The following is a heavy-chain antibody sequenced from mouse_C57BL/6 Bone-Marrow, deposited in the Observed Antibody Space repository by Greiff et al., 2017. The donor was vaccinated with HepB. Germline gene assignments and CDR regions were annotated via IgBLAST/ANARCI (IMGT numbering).Heavy chain of an antibody. J-gene: IGHJ1*03. D-gene: IGHD1-1*01. Sequence: EVKLMESGAELVRPGASVKLSCTASGFNIKDYYMHWVKQRPEQGLEWIGWIGPEDGDTEYASKFQGKATMTADTSSNTVYLQLSSLTSEDTAVYYCTTTVVARDWYFDVWGTGTTVTVSS. CDR3: TTTVVARDWYFDV. CDR1: GFNIKDYY. CDR2: IGPEDGDT. V-gene: IGHV14-4*01.